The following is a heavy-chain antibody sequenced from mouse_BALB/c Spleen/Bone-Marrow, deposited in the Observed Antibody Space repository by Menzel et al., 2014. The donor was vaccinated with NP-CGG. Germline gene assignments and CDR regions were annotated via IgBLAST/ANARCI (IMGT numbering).Heavy chain of an antibody. V-gene: IGHV1-5*01. D-gene: IGHD1-1*01. CDR3: TRGGGSSYVEFAH. J-gene: IGHJ3*01. Sequence: EVQLVESGTVLARPGASVKMSCKASGYTFTSYWMHWVKQRPGQGLEWIGAIYPGNSDTSYNQKFKGKAKLTAVTSTSTAYMELSSLTNEDSAVYYCTRGGGSSYVEFAHWGQGTLVTVSA. CDR2: IYPGNSDT. CDR1: GYTFTSYW.